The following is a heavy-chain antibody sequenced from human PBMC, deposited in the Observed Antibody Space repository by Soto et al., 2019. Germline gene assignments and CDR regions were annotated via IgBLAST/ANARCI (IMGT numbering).Heavy chain of an antibody. CDR1: GLTFSSYS. D-gene: IGHD2-8*01. Sequence: PGGSLRLSCAASGLTFSSYSMNWVRQAPGKALECVSDISTSSTTIHYADSVKGRFTISRDNAKNSLYLQMNSLRAEDTAVYYCVMGYYFDYWGQGT. CDR3: VMGYYFDY. V-gene: IGHV3-48*01. CDR2: ISTSSTTI. J-gene: IGHJ4*02.